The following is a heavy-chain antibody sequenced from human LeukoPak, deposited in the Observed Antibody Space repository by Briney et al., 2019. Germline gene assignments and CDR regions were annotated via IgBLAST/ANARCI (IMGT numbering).Heavy chain of an antibody. CDR1: GFTFSSYS. D-gene: IGHD2-2*01. Sequence: GGSLRLSCAASGFTFSSYSMNWVRQAPGKGLEWVSYISSSSTIYYADSVKGRFTISRDNAKNSLYLQMNSLRVEDTAVYYCARAFVCSTSCYEGYWGQGTLVTVSS. CDR3: ARAFVCSTSCYEGY. V-gene: IGHV3-48*01. J-gene: IGHJ4*02. CDR2: ISSSSTI.